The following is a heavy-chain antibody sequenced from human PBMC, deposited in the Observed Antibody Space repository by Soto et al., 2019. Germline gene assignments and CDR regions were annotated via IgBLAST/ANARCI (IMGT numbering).Heavy chain of an antibody. CDR2: INAGNGNT. CDR3: ARGGTLYCHFDL. D-gene: IGHD1-1*01. V-gene: IGHV1-3*01. J-gene: IGHJ2*01. Sequence: QVQLVQSGAEVKKPGASVKVSCKASGYTFTSYAMHWVRQAPGQRLEWMGWINAGNGNTKYSQEFQGRVTITRDTPETTANMGLSSRRSKNPAVYYWARGGTLYCHFDLWGRATLVT. CDR1: GYTFTSYA.